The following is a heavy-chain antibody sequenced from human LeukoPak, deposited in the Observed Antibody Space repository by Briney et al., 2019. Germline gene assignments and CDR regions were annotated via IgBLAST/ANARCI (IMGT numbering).Heavy chain of an antibody. D-gene: IGHD5-18*01. V-gene: IGHV3-7*01. J-gene: IGHJ4*02. CDR1: GSTFSSYG. CDR3: ARHLSGVTGYTYGRGIDY. Sequence: GGSLRLSCAASGSTFSSYGMSWVRQAPGKGLEWVANIKEDGSEKFYVDSVRGRFTISRDNAKTSLYLQMISLRAEDTAVYYCARHLSGVTGYTYGRGIDYWGQGTLVSVSS. CDR2: IKEDGSEK.